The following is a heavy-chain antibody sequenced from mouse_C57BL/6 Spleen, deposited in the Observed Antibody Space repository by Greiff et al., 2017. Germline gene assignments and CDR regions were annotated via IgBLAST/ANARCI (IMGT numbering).Heavy chain of an antibody. D-gene: IGHD2-4*01. CDR2: IHPNSGST. V-gene: IGHV1-64*01. CDR1: GYTFTSYW. J-gene: IGHJ3*01. Sequence: QVQLQQPGAELVKPGASVKLSCKASGYTFTSYWMHWVKQRPGQGLEWIGMIHPNSGSTNYNEKFKSKATLTVDKSSSTAYMQLSSLTSEDSAVYYCARVGDYDRDWFAYWGQGTLVTVSA. CDR3: ARVGDYDRDWFAY.